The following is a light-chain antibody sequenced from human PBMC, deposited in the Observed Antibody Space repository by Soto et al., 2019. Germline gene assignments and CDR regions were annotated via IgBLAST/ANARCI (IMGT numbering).Light chain of an antibody. J-gene: IGLJ2*01. CDR2: EVS. Sequence: QSALTQPPSASGSLEQSVTIPCTGTSSDVGDYNYVSWYQQHPGKVPKLMIYEVSKRPSGVPDRFSGSKSGNTASLTVSGLQAEDEADYYCSSFAGSPVVFGGGTKLTVL. V-gene: IGLV2-8*01. CDR1: SSDVGDYNY. CDR3: SSFAGSPVV.